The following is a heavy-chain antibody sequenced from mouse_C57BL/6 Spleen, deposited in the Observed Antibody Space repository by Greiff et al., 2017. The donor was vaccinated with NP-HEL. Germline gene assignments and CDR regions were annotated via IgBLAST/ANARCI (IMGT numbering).Heavy chain of an antibody. CDR1: GYTFTDYE. CDR2: IDPETGGT. V-gene: IGHV1-15*01. J-gene: IGHJ4*01. D-gene: IGHD2-2*01. Sequence: VQLQQSGAELVRPGASVTLSCKASGYTFTDYEMHWVKQTPVHGLEWIGAIDPETGGTAYNQKFKGKAILTADKSSSTAYMELRSLTSEDSAVYYCTRASTMVTTGAMDYWGQGTSVTVSS. CDR3: TRASTMVTTGAMDY.